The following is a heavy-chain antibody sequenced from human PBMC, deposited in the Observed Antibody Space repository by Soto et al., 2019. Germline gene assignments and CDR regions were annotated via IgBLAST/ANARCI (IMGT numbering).Heavy chain of an antibody. CDR2: ISGSGVIT. J-gene: IGHJ4*02. CDR3: AKDRQFRSYFVSSGCYNS. Sequence: EVQLLESGGGLVQPGGSLRLSCVASGFTFRNQDMRWVRQAPGKGLEWVSGISGSGVITYYADSVKGRFTISRDTSKNTLYLQMNSLRAEDTAVYYCAKDRQFRSYFVSSGCYNSSGQGTLVTVSS. V-gene: IGHV3-23*01. CDR1: GFTFRNQD. D-gene: IGHD3-22*01.